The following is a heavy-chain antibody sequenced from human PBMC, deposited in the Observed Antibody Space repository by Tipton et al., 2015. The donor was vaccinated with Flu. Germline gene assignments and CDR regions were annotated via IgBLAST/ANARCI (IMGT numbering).Heavy chain of an antibody. J-gene: IGHJ4*02. CDR3: EKEDCSSTSCSVGY. D-gene: IGHD2-2*01. CDR1: GFTFDDYA. Sequence: SLRLSCAASGFTFDDYAMHWVRQAPGKGLGWVSGISWNSGSIGYADSVRGRFTISRDNAKNSLYLQMNSLRAEDTALYYCEKEDCSSTSCSVGYWGQGTLVTVSS. V-gene: IGHV3-9*01. CDR2: ISWNSGSI.